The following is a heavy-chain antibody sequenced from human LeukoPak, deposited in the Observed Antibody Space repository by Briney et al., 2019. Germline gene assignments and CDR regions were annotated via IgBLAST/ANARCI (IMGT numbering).Heavy chain of an antibody. CDR1: RFTLSNYW. V-gene: IGHV3-7*01. CDR2: INQDGSKK. J-gene: IGHJ4*02. D-gene: IGHD2-21*02. Sequence: GGSLRLSCVASRFTLSNYWMSWVRQAPGNGLEWVANINQDGSKKRYADSMKGRFTISRDNAKESLYLQLNSLRAEDTAVYYCAKWGPYCVGDYCPALDSWGPGTLVTVSS. CDR3: AKWGPYCVGDYCPALDS.